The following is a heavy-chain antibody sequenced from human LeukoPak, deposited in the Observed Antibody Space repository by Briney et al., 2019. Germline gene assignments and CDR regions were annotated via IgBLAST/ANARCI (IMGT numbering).Heavy chain of an antibody. V-gene: IGHV1-2*06. Sequence: ASVKVSCKASGYTFTGYYMQWVRQAPGQGLEWMGRINPNSGGTNYAQKFQGRVTMTRDTSISTAYMELSRLRSDDTAVYYCARDLGSGRGDWFDPWGQGTLVTVSS. CDR1: GYTFTGYY. CDR2: INPNSGGT. J-gene: IGHJ5*02. D-gene: IGHD3-10*01. CDR3: ARDLGSGRGDWFDP.